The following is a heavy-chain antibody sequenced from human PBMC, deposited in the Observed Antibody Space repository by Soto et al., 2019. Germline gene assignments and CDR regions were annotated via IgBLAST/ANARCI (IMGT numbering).Heavy chain of an antibody. D-gene: IGHD3-16*01. CDR1: GYSFTSYW. CDR3: AREGALGGPNWFDP. CDR2: INTGNART. J-gene: IGHJ5*02. V-gene: IGHV1-3*04. Sequence: GESLKISCKGSGYSFTSYWIGWVRQMPGKGLEWMGWINTGNARTQYSQTFQDRITITRDTSATTAYMELGSLASEDTAVYYCAREGALGGPNWFDPWGQGTLVTVSS.